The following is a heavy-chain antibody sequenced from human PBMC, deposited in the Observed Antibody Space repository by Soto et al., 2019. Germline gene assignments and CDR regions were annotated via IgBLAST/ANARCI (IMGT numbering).Heavy chain of an antibody. J-gene: IGHJ3*01. V-gene: IGHV3-23*01. CDR1: GFTSRRYA. CDR3: ARRGGSGWGAFDV. D-gene: IGHD6-19*01. Sequence: GGSLRLSCAISGFTSRRYAMNWVRQAPGKGLEWVSTISDSGASTWYADSVKGRFTISRDISRNTVNLQMNSLRAEDTAMYYCARRGGSGWGAFDVWGQGTMVTVSS. CDR2: ISDSGAST.